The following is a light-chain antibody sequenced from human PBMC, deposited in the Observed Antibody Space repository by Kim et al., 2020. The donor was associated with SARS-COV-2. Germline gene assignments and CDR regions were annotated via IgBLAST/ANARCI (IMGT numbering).Light chain of an antibody. Sequence: QSVLTQPPSASGTPGQSVTIYCSGTSSNIGNYLVYWYQQLPGTAPTVVIHTNNKRPSGVSDRFSGLKSVTSASLSSSWLRSEDEADYYCGSWDDSLNGPVFGGGTQLTVL. J-gene: IGLJ3*02. CDR1: SSNIGNYL. V-gene: IGLV1-47*01. CDR2: TNN. CDR3: GSWDDSLNGPV.